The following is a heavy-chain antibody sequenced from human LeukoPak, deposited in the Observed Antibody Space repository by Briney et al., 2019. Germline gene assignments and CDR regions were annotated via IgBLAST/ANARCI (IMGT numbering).Heavy chain of an antibody. CDR1: GGSISSGGYY. Sequence: SETLSLTCTVSGGSISSGGYYWSWIRQHPGKGLEWIGYIYYSGSTYYDPSLKSRVTISVDTSKNQFSLKLSSVTAADTAVYYCARRTVTTYDYYGVDVWGQGTTVTVSS. CDR3: ARRTVTTYDYYGVDV. CDR2: IYYSGST. J-gene: IGHJ6*02. D-gene: IGHD4-11*01. V-gene: IGHV4-31*03.